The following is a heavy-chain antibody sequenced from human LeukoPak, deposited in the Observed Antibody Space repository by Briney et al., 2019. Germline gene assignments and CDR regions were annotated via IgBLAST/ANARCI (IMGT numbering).Heavy chain of an antibody. Sequence: GGSLRLSCAASGFIFSDYYMSWIRQAPGKGLEWVSYISSSDGTIYYADSVKGRFTISRDNAKDLLYLQLNSLRAEDTAVYYCASGRRYYHSSGFHSWGQGTLVTVSS. CDR1: GFIFSDYY. V-gene: IGHV3-11*01. CDR2: ISSSDGTI. J-gene: IGHJ4*02. CDR3: ASGRRYYHSSGFHS. D-gene: IGHD3-22*01.